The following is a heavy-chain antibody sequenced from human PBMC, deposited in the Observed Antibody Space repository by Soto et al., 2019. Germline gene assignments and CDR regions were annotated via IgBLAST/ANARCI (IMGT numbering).Heavy chain of an antibody. D-gene: IGHD1-1*01. V-gene: IGHV3-30-3*02. CDR2: ISNDGMNT. CDR1: GVTVSGYS. CDR3: AKGFRFMEH. J-gene: IGHJ1*01. Sequence: PGGTLRLSCVASGVTVSGYSLRWVRQAPGKGLEWVALISNDGMNTFYADSVKGRMTVSRDKAEKTMYLQMNSLTAEDTAVYYCAKGFRFMEHWGQGTVVTVSS.